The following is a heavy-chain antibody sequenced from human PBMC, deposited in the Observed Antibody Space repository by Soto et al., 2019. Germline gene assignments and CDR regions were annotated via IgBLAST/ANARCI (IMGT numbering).Heavy chain of an antibody. CDR1: GFTFSSYG. V-gene: IGHV3-30*18. CDR2: ISYDGSNK. Sequence: GGSLRLSCAASGFTFSSYGMHWVRQAPGKGLEWVAVISYDGSNKYYADSVKGRFTISRDNSKNTLYLQMNSLRAEDTAVYYCAKDESAGVRYCSGGSCSHPRLAFDIWGQGTMVTVSS. J-gene: IGHJ3*02. CDR3: AKDESAGVRYCSGGSCSHPRLAFDI. D-gene: IGHD2-15*01.